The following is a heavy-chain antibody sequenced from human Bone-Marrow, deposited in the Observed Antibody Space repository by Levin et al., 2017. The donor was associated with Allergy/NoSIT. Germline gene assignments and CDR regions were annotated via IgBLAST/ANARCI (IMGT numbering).Heavy chain of an antibody. Sequence: NASETLSLTCTVSGGSISNYYWSWIRQPPGKGLEWIGNIYNSGSSNYNPSLKSRVTISVDTSKNQFSLKLSSVTAAYTAVYYCVREGLVAAGIDYYYMDVWGKGTPVTVSS. CDR1: GGSISNYY. V-gene: IGHV4-59*08. CDR3: VREGLVAAGIDYYYMDV. CDR2: IYNSGSS. D-gene: IGHD6-13*01. J-gene: IGHJ6*03.